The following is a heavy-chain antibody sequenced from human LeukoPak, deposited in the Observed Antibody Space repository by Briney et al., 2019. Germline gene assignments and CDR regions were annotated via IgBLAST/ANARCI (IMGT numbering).Heavy chain of an antibody. CDR1: GDSISGYY. Sequence: SETLSLTRTVSGDSISGYYWSWIRQPPGKGLEWIGNVHYSGSTTYHPSLQSRVTISVDTSKKQFSLKLRSVTAADSAVYYCARHSSLQGYYFDYWGRGTLVTVSS. CDR2: VHYSGST. CDR3: ARHSSLQGYYFDY. V-gene: IGHV4-59*08. J-gene: IGHJ4*02. D-gene: IGHD6-6*01.